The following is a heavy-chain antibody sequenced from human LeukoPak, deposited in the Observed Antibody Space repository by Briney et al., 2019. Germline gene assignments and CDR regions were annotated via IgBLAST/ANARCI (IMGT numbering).Heavy chain of an antibody. Sequence: SETLSLTCAVYGGSFSGYYWSWIRQPPGKGLKWIGEINHSGSTNYNPSLKSRVTISVDTSKNQFSLKLSSVTAADTAVYYCARTYYDSSVIRRAFDIWGQGTMVTVSS. V-gene: IGHV4-34*01. J-gene: IGHJ3*02. CDR1: GGSFSGYY. CDR3: ARTYYDSSVIRRAFDI. CDR2: INHSGST. D-gene: IGHD3-22*01.